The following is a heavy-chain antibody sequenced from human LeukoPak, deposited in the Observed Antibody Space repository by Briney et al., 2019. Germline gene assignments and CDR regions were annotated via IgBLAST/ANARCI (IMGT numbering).Heavy chain of an antibody. Sequence: GGSLRLSCAASVFAFSSYSMNWVRQAPGKGLEWVSSISSSSSYIYYADSVKGRFTISRDNAKNSLYLQMNSLRAEDTAVYYCARARAVAGFDYWGQGTLVTVSS. J-gene: IGHJ4*02. V-gene: IGHV3-21*01. CDR3: ARARAVAGFDY. CDR2: ISSSSSYI. CDR1: VFAFSSYS. D-gene: IGHD6-19*01.